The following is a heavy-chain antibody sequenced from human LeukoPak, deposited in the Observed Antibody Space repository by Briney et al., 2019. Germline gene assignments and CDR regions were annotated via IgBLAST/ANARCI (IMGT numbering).Heavy chain of an antibody. J-gene: IGHJ4*02. D-gene: IGHD3-10*01. CDR1: GLTFSNAW. V-gene: IGHV3-23*01. CDR2: ISGSGGST. CDR3: AKGGRYYGSGSYY. Sequence: GGSLRLSCAASGLTFSNAWMSWVRQAPGKGLEWVSAISGSGGSTYYADSVKGRFTISRDNSKNTLYLQMNSLRAEDTAVYYCAKGGRYYGSGSYYWGQGTLVTVSS.